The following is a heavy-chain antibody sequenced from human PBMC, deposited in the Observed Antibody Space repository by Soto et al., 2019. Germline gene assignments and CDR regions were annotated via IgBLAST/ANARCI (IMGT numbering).Heavy chain of an antibody. CDR1: GFTFSSYD. CDR3: VRRVSGNYDY. Sequence: EVQLAESGGGMVQPGVSLRLSCVASGFTFSSYDMHWVRQAPGKGLEYVSSSSSNGGTTYYGKSVKGRFTISRDNTKNTLYLQMGSLRAEAMAVYYCVRRVSGNYDYWGQGTLVTVSS. V-gene: IGHV3-64*01. CDR2: SSSNGGTT. J-gene: IGHJ4*02. D-gene: IGHD4-4*01.